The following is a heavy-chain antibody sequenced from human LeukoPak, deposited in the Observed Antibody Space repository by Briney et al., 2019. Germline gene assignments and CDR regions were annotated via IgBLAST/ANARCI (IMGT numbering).Heavy chain of an antibody. V-gene: IGHV3-21*01. CDR2: ITRGSIYT. CDR3: ARGQISGYSSGSDY. D-gene: IGHD6-19*01. CDR1: GFTFSNYN. J-gene: IGHJ4*02. Sequence: GGSLRLSCAASGFTFSNYNMNWVRQTPGKGLEWVSSITRGSIYTFYADSVKGRFTISRDNAKDSLYLQMNSLRAEDTAVYYCARGQISGYSSGSDYWGQGTLVTVSS.